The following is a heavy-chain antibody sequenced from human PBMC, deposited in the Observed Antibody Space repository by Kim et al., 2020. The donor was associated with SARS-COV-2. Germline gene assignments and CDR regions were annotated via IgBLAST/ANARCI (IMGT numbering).Heavy chain of an antibody. CDR2: IRHSGRT. D-gene: IGHD6-6*01. Sequence: SETLSLTCAVYGESFNKYGYYWSWIRQSPGKDLEWIGEIRHSGRTKYNPSLKNRVTVSKDTSKRQFFLRLTSVTAADTAVYFCARGTYRAGFAALDLYYYSAMDIWGQGTAVIVSS. J-gene: IGHJ6*02. V-gene: IGHV4-34*01. CDR3: ARGTYRAGFAALDLYYYSAMDI. CDR1: GESFNKYGYY.